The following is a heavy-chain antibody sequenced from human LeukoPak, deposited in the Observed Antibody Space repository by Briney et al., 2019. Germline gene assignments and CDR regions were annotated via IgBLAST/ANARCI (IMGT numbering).Heavy chain of an antibody. J-gene: IGHJ4*02. CDR1: GGSISSYY. CDR3: ARDSSGYDTLDY. CDR2: IYYSGST. D-gene: IGHD5-12*01. Sequence: SVTLSLTCTVSGGSISSYYWSWIRQPPGKGLEWIGYIYYSGSTYYNPSLKSRVTISVDTSKNQFSLKLSSVTAADTAVYYCARDSSGYDTLDYWGQGTLVTVSS. V-gene: IGHV4-59*01.